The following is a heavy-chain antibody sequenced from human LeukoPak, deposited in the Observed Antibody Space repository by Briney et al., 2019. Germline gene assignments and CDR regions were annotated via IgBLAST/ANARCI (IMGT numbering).Heavy chain of an antibody. V-gene: IGHV5-51*01. CDR3: ARPYYYGSGSYYNSQYYFDY. D-gene: IGHD3-10*01. Sequence: GESLKISCKGSGYSFNSDWIGWVRQMPGKGLEWMGIIYPGDSDTRYSPSFQGQVTVSADKSISTAYLRWSSLKASDTAMYYCARPYYYGSGSYYNSQYYFDYWGQGTLVTVSS. J-gene: IGHJ4*02. CDR1: GYSFNSDW. CDR2: IYPGDSDT.